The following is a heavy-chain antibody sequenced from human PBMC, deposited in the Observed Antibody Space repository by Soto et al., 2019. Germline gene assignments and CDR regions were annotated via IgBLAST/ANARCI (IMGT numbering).Heavy chain of an antibody. D-gene: IGHD1-26*01. CDR2: IWYDGSRR. CDR3: ARDLRVGAPDY. J-gene: IGHJ4*02. CDR1: SFTFSSYG. Sequence: QMQLVESGGGVVQPGGSLRLSCEASSFTFSSYGMEWVRQAPGKGLEWVAVIWYDGSRRYYAESVKGRFTISRDNSKNTVYLQTNSLRAEDTAVYYCARDLRVGAPDYWGQGTLVTVSS. V-gene: IGHV3-33*01.